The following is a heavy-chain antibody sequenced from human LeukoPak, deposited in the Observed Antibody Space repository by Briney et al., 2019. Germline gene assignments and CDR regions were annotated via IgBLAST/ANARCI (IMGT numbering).Heavy chain of an antibody. CDR2: ISAYNGNT. CDR1: GYTFTSYG. J-gene: IGHJ6*02. Sequence: ASVTVSCKASGYTFTSYGISWVRQAPGQGLEWMGWISAYNGNTNYAQKLQGRVTMTTDTSTSTAYMELRSLRSDDTAVYYCARLGSSWYGYYYYGMDVWGQGTTVTVSS. CDR3: ARLGSSWYGYYYYGMDV. V-gene: IGHV1-18*01. D-gene: IGHD6-13*01.